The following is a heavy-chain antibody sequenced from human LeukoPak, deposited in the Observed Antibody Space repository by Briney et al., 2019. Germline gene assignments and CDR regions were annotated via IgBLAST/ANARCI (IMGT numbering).Heavy chain of an antibody. CDR2: IKPDGSEK. V-gene: IGHV3-7*01. CDR1: GFTFSDYW. Sequence: GGSLRLSCAASGFTFSDYWMTWVRQAPGKGLEWVANIKPDGSEKYYVDSVKGRFTISRDNFKNTLYLQMNSLRAEDAAVYFCAKDEGYYCIGYWGQGTLVTVSS. CDR3: AKDEGYYCIGY. J-gene: IGHJ4*02. D-gene: IGHD5-12*01.